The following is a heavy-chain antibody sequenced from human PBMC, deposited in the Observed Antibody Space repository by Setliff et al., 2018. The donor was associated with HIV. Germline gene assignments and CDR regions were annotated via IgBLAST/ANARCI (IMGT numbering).Heavy chain of an antibody. Sequence: PGESLKISCVASGFKFGEFAMSWVRQAPGKGLEWLSAISDSGDSTFYADSVQGRLTTSRDNSRNTLYLQMDGLRVEDTAVYFCRLPLCDSVTDVNYQPQDVWGKGTTVTVSS. V-gene: IGHV3-23*01. CDR3: RLPLCDSVTDVNYQPQDV. J-gene: IGHJ6*04. D-gene: IGHD4-4*01. CDR1: GFKFGEFA. CDR2: ISDSGDST.